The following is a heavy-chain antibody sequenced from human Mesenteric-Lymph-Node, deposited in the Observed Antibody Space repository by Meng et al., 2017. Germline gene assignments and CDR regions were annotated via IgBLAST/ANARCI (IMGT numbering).Heavy chain of an antibody. CDR1: GFTFSSYS. J-gene: IGHJ3*01. CDR3: ARVATGCGGDCYTFDV. V-gene: IGHV3-21*01. Sequence: GGSLRLSCAASGFTFSSYSMNWVRQAPGKGLEWVSSIRSSNYIHYSDSVKGRFTISRDSAKNSLYLQMDSLRAEDTSVYYCARVATGCGGDCYTFDVWGQGTVVTVSS. CDR2: IRSSNYI. D-gene: IGHD2-21*02.